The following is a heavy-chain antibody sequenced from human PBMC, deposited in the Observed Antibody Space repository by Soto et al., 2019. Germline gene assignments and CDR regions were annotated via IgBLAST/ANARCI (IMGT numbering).Heavy chain of an antibody. CDR1: GGTFSSYS. CDR3: ARGPLRFLEWFPNWFDP. D-gene: IGHD3-3*01. J-gene: IGHJ5*02. CDR2: IIPIFGTA. Sequence: SVQVCCKATGGTFSSYSISWARQAPGQGLEWMGGIIPIFGTANYAQKFQGRVTITADESTSTAYMELSSLRSEDTAVYYCARGPLRFLEWFPNWFDPWGQGTLVTVSS. V-gene: IGHV1-69*13.